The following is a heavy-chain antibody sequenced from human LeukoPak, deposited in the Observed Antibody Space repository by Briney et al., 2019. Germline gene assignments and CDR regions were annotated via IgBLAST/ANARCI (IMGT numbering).Heavy chain of an antibody. CDR1: GFTFSAFA. D-gene: IGHD3-16*01. CDR2: IQSDGSYE. V-gene: IGHV3-30*02. Sequence: PGGSLRLSCAASGFTFSAFAMNWVRHVPGKGLHWLAFIQSDGSYEFYADYVKGRFTISRDNSKKTVFLQMNSLRPEDTATYYCAKDQGVVGSYDYWGQGALVTVSS. J-gene: IGHJ4*02. CDR3: AKDQGVVGSYDY.